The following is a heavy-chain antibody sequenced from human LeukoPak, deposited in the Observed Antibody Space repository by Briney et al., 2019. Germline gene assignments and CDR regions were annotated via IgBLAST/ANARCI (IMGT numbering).Heavy chain of an antibody. CDR1: GFTFSNFA. J-gene: IGHJ3*02. CDR3: ARDIGVVDDAFDI. Sequence: GGSLGLSCAASGFTFSNFAMSWVRQAPGKGLEWVSAISSSGDSTYYAGSVKGRFTISRDNSRNTLYLQMNSLRAEDTAVYYCARDIGVVDDAFDIWGQGTMVTVSS. V-gene: IGHV3-23*01. D-gene: IGHD2-15*01. CDR2: ISSSGDST.